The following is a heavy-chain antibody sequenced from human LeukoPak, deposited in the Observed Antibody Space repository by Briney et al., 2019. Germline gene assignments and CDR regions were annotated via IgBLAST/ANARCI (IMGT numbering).Heavy chain of an antibody. CDR3: ARVRSQYYDILTGYYGWFDP. Sequence: GGSLRLSCAVSGFTVSSNYMSWVRQAPGKGLEWVSVIYSGGSTYYADSVKGRFTISRDNSKNTLYLQMNSLRAEDTAVYYCARVRSQYYDILTGYYGWFDPWGQGTLVTVSS. D-gene: IGHD3-9*01. CDR1: GFTVSSNY. CDR2: IYSGGST. V-gene: IGHV3-53*01. J-gene: IGHJ5*02.